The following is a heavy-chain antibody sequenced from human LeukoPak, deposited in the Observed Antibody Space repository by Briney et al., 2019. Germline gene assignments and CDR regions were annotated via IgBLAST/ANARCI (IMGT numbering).Heavy chain of an antibody. CDR3: ARRSYYYDNLYYFDY. CDR2: IYPGDSDT. J-gene: IGHJ4*02. D-gene: IGHD3-22*01. Sequence: PGESLKISCKGSGCSFTSYWIGWVRQMPGKGLEWMGIIYPGDSDTRYSPSFQGQVTISADKSISTAYLQWSSLKASDTAMYYCARRSYYYDNLYYFDYWGQGTLVTVSS. CDR1: GCSFTSYW. V-gene: IGHV5-51*01.